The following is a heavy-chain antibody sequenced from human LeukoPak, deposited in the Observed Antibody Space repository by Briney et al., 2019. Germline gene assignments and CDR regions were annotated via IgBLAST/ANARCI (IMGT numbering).Heavy chain of an antibody. V-gene: IGHV3-30*18. CDR1: GFTFSSYG. Sequence: PGRSLRLSCAASGFTFSSYGMHWVRQAPGKGLEWVAVISYDGSNEYYADSVKGRFTISRDNSKNTLYLQMNSLRAEDTAVYYCAKEMDSGYDYGPFDYWGQGTLVTVSS. CDR3: AKEMDSGYDYGPFDY. D-gene: IGHD5-12*01. J-gene: IGHJ4*02. CDR2: ISYDGSNE.